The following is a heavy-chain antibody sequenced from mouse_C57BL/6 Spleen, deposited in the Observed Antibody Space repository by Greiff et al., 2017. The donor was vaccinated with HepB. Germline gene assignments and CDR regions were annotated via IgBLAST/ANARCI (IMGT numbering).Heavy chain of an antibody. Sequence: QVQLQQPGAELVMPGASVKLSCKASGYTFTSYWMHWVKQRPGQGLEWIGEIDPSDSYTNYNQKFKGKSTLTVGKSSSTAYMQLSSLTSEDSAVYYCARGDYYGSSYEWFDYWGQGTTLTVSS. V-gene: IGHV1-69*01. CDR2: IDPSDSYT. CDR1: GYTFTSYW. D-gene: IGHD1-1*01. J-gene: IGHJ2*01. CDR3: ARGDYYGSSYEWFDY.